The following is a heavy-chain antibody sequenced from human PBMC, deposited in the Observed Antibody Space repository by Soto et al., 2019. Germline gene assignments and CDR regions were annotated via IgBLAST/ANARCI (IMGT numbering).Heavy chain of an antibody. CDR1: DGSISVSTYS. V-gene: IGHV4-39*01. CDR2: IHSSGAT. J-gene: IGHJ5*02. D-gene: IGHD1-1*01. CDR3: GRQRNNNSRRLSWFDP. Sequence: QLQLQESGPGLVKPSETLSLTCTVSDGSISVSTYSWGWIRQPPRKGLEWIGSIHSSGATYYNVSLKSRVTVSVDTSKNQLSLKLNSVTAADTGVYYCGRQRNNNSRRLSWFDPWGQGTLVSVSS.